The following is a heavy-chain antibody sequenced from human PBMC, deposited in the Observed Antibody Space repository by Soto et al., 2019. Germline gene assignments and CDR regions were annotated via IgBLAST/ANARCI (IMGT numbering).Heavy chain of an antibody. D-gene: IGHD2-15*01. CDR3: ARRETGGFLRYCDN. V-gene: IGHV1-69*06. Sequence: QMQLVQAGAEVKKPGSSVKVSCKVSGGTLTNFINYPINWVRQAPGQGLEWMGGIVPNIGAVNYAQTFQGRVRLSAYKSTVTAYMELRSLRSEDTAFYYCARRETGGFLRYCDNWGQGPLVTFSS. CDR2: IVPNIGAV. CDR1: GGTLTNFINYP. J-gene: IGHJ4*02.